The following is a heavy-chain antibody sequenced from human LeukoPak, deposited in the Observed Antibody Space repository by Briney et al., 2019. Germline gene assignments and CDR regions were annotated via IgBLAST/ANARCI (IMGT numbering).Heavy chain of an antibody. CDR1: GYTFTSYY. V-gene: IGHV1-24*01. CDR3: ATEMRTTVTTDYYYGMDV. CDR2: FDPEDGET. Sequence: GASVKVSCKASGYTFTSYYMHWVRQAPGKGLEWMGGFDPEDGETIYAQKFQGRVTMTEDTSTDTAYMELSSLRSEDTAVYYCATEMRTTVTTDYYYGMDVWGQGTTVTVSS. J-gene: IGHJ6*02. D-gene: IGHD4-17*01.